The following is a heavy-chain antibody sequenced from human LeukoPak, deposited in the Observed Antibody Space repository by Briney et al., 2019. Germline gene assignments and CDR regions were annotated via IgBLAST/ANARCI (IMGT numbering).Heavy chain of an antibody. CDR1: GFTFSSYW. CDR2: IGGSGGST. V-gene: IGHV3-23*01. J-gene: IGHJ4*02. Sequence: GGSPRLSCAASGFTFSSYWMSWVRQAPGKGLEWVSVIGGSGGSTYYADSVKGRFTISRDNSKNTLYLQMKSLRAEDTAVYYCATTTEVGAPYFDYWGQGTLVTVSS. D-gene: IGHD1-26*01. CDR3: ATTTEVGAPYFDY.